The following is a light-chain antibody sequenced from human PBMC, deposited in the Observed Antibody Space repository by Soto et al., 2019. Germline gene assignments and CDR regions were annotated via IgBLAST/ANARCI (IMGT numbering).Light chain of an antibody. CDR2: EVS. Sequence: QSVLTQPASVSGSPGQSITISCTGPSSDVGGYNYVSWYQQHPGKAPKLMIYEVSNRPSGVSHRFSGSKSGNTASLTISGLQAEDEADYYCSSYTSSSTRGFGTGTKLTVL. CDR1: SSDVGGYNY. J-gene: IGLJ1*01. V-gene: IGLV2-14*01. CDR3: SSYTSSSTRG.